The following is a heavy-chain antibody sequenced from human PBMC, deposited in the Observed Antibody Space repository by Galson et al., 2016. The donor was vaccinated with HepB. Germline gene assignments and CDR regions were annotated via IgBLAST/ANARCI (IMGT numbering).Heavy chain of an antibody. V-gene: IGHV5-10-1*01. Sequence: QSGAEVKKPGESLRISCKGSGYSFTSYWISWVRQMPGKGLEWMGRIDPSDSYTNYSPSFQGHVPISVDKSISTAFLQWASLKASDTAIYYCARQFKSGWYGFGDSWGQGTLVTVSS. CDR3: ARQFKSGWYGFGDS. J-gene: IGHJ4*02. CDR2: IDPSDSYT. D-gene: IGHD6-19*01. CDR1: GYSFTSYW.